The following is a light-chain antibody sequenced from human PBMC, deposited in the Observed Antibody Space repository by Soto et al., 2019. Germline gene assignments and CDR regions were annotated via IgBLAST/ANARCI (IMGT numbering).Light chain of an antibody. CDR2: EGT. CDR1: SSDVGSYNL. Sequence: QSVLTQPASVSGSPGQSITISCTGTSSDVGSYNLVSWYQHHPDKAPKLIIYEGTKRPSGVSDRFSGSKSGNTASLTISGLQAEDEADYFCSSYAGTSTFVVFGGGTKLTVL. J-gene: IGLJ2*01. CDR3: SSYAGTSTFVV. V-gene: IGLV2-23*01.